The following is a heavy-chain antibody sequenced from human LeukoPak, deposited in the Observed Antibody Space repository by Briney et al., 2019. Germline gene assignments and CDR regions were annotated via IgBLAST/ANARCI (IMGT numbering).Heavy chain of an antibody. J-gene: IGHJ3*02. CDR3: AKSESGVAGNDAFDI. V-gene: IGHV3-7*01. D-gene: IGHD1-20*01. Sequence: GGSLRLSCAASGFTFSDYWMSWVRQAPGKGLEWVANIKNDGGEKYYVDSVKGRFTISRDNAENSLYLHMDSLRAEDTAVYYCAKSESGVAGNDAFDIWGQGTMVTVSS. CDR1: GFTFSDYW. CDR2: IKNDGGEK.